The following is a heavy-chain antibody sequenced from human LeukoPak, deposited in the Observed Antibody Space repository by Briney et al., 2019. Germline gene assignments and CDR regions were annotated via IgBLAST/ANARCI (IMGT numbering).Heavy chain of an antibody. Sequence: GSLRLPCAASGFTFSSYWMHWVRQAPGKGLVWVSRIKSDGSTNYADSVKGRFTISRDNAKNTVSLQMNSLRAEDTGVYYCARAPSEIGGYYPEYFRHWGQGTLVTVSS. D-gene: IGHD3-22*01. V-gene: IGHV3-74*01. CDR3: ARAPSEIGGYYPEYFRH. CDR1: GFTFSSYW. J-gene: IGHJ1*01. CDR2: IKSDGST.